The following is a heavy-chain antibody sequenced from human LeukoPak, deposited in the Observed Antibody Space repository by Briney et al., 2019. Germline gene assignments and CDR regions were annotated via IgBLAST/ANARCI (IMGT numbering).Heavy chain of an antibody. Sequence: PSETLSLTCTVSGGSISSYYWSWIRQPPGKGLGWIGYIYYSGSTNYNPSLKSRVTISVDTSKNQFSLKLSSVTAADTAVYYCARSYDFWSGYYDYWGKGTLVTVSS. CDR1: GGSISSYY. CDR3: ARSYDFWSGYYDY. J-gene: IGHJ4*02. D-gene: IGHD3-3*01. V-gene: IGHV4-59*01. CDR2: IYYSGST.